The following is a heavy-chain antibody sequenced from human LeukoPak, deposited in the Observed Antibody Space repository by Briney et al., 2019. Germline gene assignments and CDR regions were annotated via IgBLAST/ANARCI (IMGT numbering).Heavy chain of an antibody. V-gene: IGHV4-39*07. D-gene: IGHD3-9*01. Sequence: PSQTLSLTCTVSGGSISSGANYWSWIRQHPGKGLEWIGSIYYSGSTYYNPSLKSRVTISVDTSKNQFSLKLSSVTAADTAVYYCPLNYDILTGLDEGYFDYWGQGTLVTVSS. CDR3: PLNYDILTGLDEGYFDY. J-gene: IGHJ4*02. CDR2: IYYSGST. CDR1: GGSISSGANY.